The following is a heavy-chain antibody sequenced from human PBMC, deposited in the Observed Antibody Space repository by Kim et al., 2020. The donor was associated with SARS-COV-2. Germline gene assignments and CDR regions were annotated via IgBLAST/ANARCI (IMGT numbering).Heavy chain of an antibody. D-gene: IGHD3-22*01. CDR1: GFTFSSYW. V-gene: IGHV3-7*03. CDR3: ARGAIVVVTSYYYYYGMDV. CDR2: IKQDGSEK. Sequence: GGSLRLSCAASGFTFSSYWMSWVRQAPGKGLEWVANIKQDGSEKYYVDSVKGRFTISRDNAKNSLYLQMNSLRAEDTAVYYCARGAIVVVTSYYYYYGMDVWGQGTTVTVSS. J-gene: IGHJ6*02.